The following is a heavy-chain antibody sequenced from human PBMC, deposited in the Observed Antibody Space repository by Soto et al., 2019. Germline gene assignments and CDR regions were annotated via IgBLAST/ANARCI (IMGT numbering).Heavy chain of an antibody. CDR2: ISYDGSNK. D-gene: IGHD5-18*01. CDR3: ARGGYSYGPRYNWFDP. Sequence: HPGGSLRLSCAASGFTFSSYAMHWVRQAPGKGLEWVAVISYDGSNKYYADSVKGRFTISRDNSKNTLYLQMNSLRAEDTAVYYCARGGYSYGPRYNWFDPWGQGTLVTVSS. V-gene: IGHV3-30-3*01. J-gene: IGHJ5*02. CDR1: GFTFSSYA.